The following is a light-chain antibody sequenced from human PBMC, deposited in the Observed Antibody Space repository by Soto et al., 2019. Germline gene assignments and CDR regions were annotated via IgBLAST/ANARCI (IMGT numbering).Light chain of an antibody. CDR2: SNN. J-gene: IGLJ2*01. Sequence: QSVLTQPPSASGTTGQRVTISCSGSSSNIGTYYVYWYQQLPGTAPQLVIHSNNQRPSGVPDRFSCSKSGTSASLAISGLRSEDEADYYCAAWDDSLSGYVVFGGGTKLTVL. CDR3: AAWDDSLSGYVV. V-gene: IGLV1-47*02. CDR1: SSNIGTYY.